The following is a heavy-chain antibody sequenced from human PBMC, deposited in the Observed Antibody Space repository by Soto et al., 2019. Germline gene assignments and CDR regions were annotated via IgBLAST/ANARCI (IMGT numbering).Heavy chain of an antibody. CDR3: ARVISPALGCCGR. CDR2: MNPKSGQT. D-gene: IGHD2-15*01. CDR1: GYSFSSYD. J-gene: IGHJ4*02. Sequence: ASVQVSCKASGYSFSSYDNNGVRQASGQGLEWMGWMNPKSGQTGYAPRFQGRVTMTGNTSINTAYMEMSSLRSEDTAVYYCARVISPALGCCGRWGQGTRGTVSS. V-gene: IGHV1-8*01.